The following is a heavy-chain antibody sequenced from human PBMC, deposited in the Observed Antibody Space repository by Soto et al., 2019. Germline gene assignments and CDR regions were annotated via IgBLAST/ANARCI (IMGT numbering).Heavy chain of an antibody. J-gene: IGHJ6*02. V-gene: IGHV1-3*01. CDR3: GRSDIVAQRYGMDF. D-gene: IGHD5-12*01. CDR2: INAGNGNT. Sequence: ASVKVSCKASGYTCTSYAMHWVRQAPGQRLEWMGWINAGNGNTKYSQKFQGRVTITRDTSASTAYMELSSLRSEDTAVYYCGRSDIVAQRYGMDFWGQGTTDNVSS. CDR1: GYTCTSYA.